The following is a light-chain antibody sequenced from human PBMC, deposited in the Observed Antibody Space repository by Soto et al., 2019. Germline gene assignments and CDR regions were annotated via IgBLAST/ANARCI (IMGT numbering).Light chain of an antibody. CDR1: QYINTW. Sequence: IQMTQSPSTLSAAVGDRVTITCRASQYINTWLAWYQHKPGKAPKLLIYKASDLASGVPSRFSGSGSGTEFTLTISSLQPDDFATYYCQEYSAYSWTFGQGTKVEIK. CDR3: QEYSAYSWT. V-gene: IGKV1-5*03. CDR2: KAS. J-gene: IGKJ1*01.